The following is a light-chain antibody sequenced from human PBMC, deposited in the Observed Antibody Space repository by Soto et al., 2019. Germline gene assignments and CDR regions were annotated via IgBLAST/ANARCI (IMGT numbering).Light chain of an antibody. J-gene: IGLJ1*01. CDR1: SSDVGSYNL. V-gene: IGLV2-23*02. Sequence: QSVLTQPASVSGSPGQSNTISCTGTSSDVGSYNLVSWYQQHPGKAPKVMIYEVSKRPSGVPNRFSGSKSGNTASLTISGLQAEDEADYYCCSYAGSSTYVFGTGTKLTVL. CDR3: CSYAGSSTYV. CDR2: EVS.